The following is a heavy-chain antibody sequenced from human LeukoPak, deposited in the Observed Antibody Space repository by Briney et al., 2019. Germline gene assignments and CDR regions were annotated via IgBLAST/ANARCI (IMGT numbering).Heavy chain of an antibody. J-gene: IGHJ5*02. D-gene: IGHD3-10*01. CDR3: ARGLWFGENIGWFDP. CDR2: IYYSGST. V-gene: IGHV4-31*03. Sequence: SETLSLTCTVSGGSISSGGYYWSWLRQHPGKGLEWIGYIYYSGSTYYNPSLKSRVTISVDTSKNQFSLKLSSVTAADTAVYYCARGLWFGENIGWFDPWGQGTLVTVSS. CDR1: GGSISSGGYY.